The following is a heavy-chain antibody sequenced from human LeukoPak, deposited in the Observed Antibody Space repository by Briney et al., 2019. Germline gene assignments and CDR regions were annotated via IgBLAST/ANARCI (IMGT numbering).Heavy chain of an antibody. V-gene: IGHV4-61*01. J-gene: IGHJ6*02. CDR2: IYYSGST. D-gene: IGHD6-13*01. Sequence: SETLSLTCTVSGGSVSSGSYYWSWIRQPPGKGLEWIGNIYYSGSTNYNPSLKIRVTISVDTSKNQFSLKLSSVTAADTAVYYCARDSGIAAAQYYYGMDVWGQGTTVTVSS. CDR1: GGSVSSGSYY. CDR3: ARDSGIAAAQYYYGMDV.